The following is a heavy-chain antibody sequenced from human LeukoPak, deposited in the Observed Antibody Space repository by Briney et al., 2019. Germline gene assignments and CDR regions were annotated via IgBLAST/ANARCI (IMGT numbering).Heavy chain of an antibody. Sequence: GSVRLSCAASGFTASNNYMSWVRQAPGKGLEWVSVIYSGVAAHYADSVKGRFTISRDNSKNTLYLQMNNLRAEDTAVYYCARDVNYDHTYWGQGTLV. J-gene: IGHJ4*02. V-gene: IGHV3-66*01. D-gene: IGHD1-7*01. CDR3: ARDVNYDHTY. CDR2: IYSGVAA. CDR1: GFTASNNY.